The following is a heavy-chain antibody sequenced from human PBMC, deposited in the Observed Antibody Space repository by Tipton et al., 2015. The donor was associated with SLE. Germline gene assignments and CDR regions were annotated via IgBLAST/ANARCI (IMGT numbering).Heavy chain of an antibody. CDR3: ARAEGSWDAFDI. CDR2: ISYSGST. V-gene: IGHV4-59*01. D-gene: IGHD2-15*01. CDR1: GGSISSSY. J-gene: IGHJ3*02. Sequence: TLSLTCTVSGGSISSSYWSWFRQPPGKGLECIGYISYSGSTKYNPSLKSRVTISVDKSKNLFSLKLNSVTAADTAVYYCARAEGSWDAFDIWGQGTLVTVSS.